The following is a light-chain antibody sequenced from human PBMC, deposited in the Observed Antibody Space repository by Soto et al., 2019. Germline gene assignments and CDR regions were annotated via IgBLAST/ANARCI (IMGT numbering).Light chain of an antibody. CDR1: QSVSSN. CDR3: QQYNIWPPVT. J-gene: IGKJ3*01. CDR2: GAS. V-gene: IGKV3-15*01. Sequence: EVVMTQSPATLSVSPGERATLSCRASQSVSSNLDWYQQKPGQAPRLFIYGASTRATGIPARFSGSGSGTEFTIIISSLESEDFAVYYCQQYNIWPPVTFGPGTKVDIK.